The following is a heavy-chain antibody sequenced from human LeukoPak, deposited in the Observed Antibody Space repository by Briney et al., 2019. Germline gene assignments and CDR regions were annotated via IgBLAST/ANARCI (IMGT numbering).Heavy chain of an antibody. CDR2: IKQDGSER. V-gene: IGHV3-7*01. J-gene: IGHJ4*02. CDR3: ARDRASHHIDF. Sequence: GGSLRLSCAASGFTFSGFSMSWVRQSPTKGLEWVANIKQDGSERYYVDSVKGRFTISRDNAKNSLSLQMNNLRVEDTAVYYCARDRASHHIDFWGQGTLVTVSS. D-gene: IGHD1-14*01. CDR1: GFTFSGFS.